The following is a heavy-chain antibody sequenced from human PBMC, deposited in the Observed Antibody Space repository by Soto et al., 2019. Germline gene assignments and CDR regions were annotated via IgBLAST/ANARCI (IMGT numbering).Heavy chain of an antibody. CDR3: ARTANWLAP. J-gene: IGHJ5*02. V-gene: IGHV4-39*01. Sequence: PSETLSLTCTVSGGSISSSSYHWGWIRQPPGKGLEWIGNSHHSGSAYHNPSLKSRVTISVDTSKNQVSLKLSSVTAADTAVYYCARTANWLAPWGQGTLVTVSS. CDR1: GGSISSSSYH. CDR2: SHHSGSA.